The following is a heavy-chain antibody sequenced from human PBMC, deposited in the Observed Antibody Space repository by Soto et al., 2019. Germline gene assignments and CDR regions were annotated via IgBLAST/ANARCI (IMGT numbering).Heavy chain of an antibody. Sequence: QVQRQESGPGLVKPSETLSLTCTVSGGSITTYYWSWIRQPPGKGLEWIAYLYYTGSTDYNPSLRSRVTISVDTSKNQFSLKLSSVTAADTAIYYCAERKGGYWGQGTLVTVSS. CDR1: GGSITTYY. CDR3: AERKGGY. CDR2: LYYTGST. D-gene: IGHD3-16*01. V-gene: IGHV4-59*01. J-gene: IGHJ4*02.